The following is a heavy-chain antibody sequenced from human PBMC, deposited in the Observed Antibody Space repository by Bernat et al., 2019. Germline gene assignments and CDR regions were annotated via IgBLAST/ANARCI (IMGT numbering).Heavy chain of an antibody. Sequence: QVQLVQSGPEVKKPGASVKVSCKASGYTFPTYAIIWVRQSPGQGLGWMGWISSYTGNTDYAQELQGRVTMTTDTSTSTAYMELRSLTSDDTAMYYCARGHDYGDYPPDYWGQGTLVTVSS. CDR1: GYTFPTYA. CDR2: ISSYTGNT. CDR3: ARGHDYGDYPPDY. J-gene: IGHJ4*02. D-gene: IGHD4-17*01. V-gene: IGHV1-18*01.